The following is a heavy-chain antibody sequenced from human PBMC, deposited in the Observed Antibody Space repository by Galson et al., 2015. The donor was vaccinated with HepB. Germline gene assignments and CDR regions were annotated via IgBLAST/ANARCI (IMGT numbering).Heavy chain of an antibody. CDR1: GFTLSSYS. CDR3: ASGGREQQWLVRHFDY. V-gene: IGHV3-21*01. CDR2: ISSSTSYI. D-gene: IGHD6-19*01. Sequence: SLRRSCAASGFTLSSYSMNWVRQAPGKGLEWVSSISSSTSYIYYADSVKGRFTISRDNAKNSLYLQMNSLRAEDTAVYYCASGGREQQWLVRHFDYWGQGTLVTVSS. J-gene: IGHJ4*02.